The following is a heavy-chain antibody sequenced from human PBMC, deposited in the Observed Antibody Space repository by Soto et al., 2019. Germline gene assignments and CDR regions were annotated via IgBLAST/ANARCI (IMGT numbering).Heavy chain of an antibody. D-gene: IGHD3-22*01. V-gene: IGHV3-64D*06. CDR3: VKYYYDSSGYYGLNAYGI. CDR2: ISSNGGST. J-gene: IGHJ3*02. Sequence: XGSLRLYCSASRFTFSSYSMHWVRQAPGKGLEYVSTISSNGGSTYYADSVKGRFTISRDNSKSMLYLQMSSLRAEDTAVYYCVKYYYDSSGYYGLNAYGIWGQGTMVTVSS. CDR1: RFTFSSYS.